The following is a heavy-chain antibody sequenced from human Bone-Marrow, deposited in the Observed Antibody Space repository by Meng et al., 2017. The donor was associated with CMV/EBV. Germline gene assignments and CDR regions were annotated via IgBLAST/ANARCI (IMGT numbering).Heavy chain of an antibody. D-gene: IGHD3-3*01. CDR1: GYTFTGYY. CDR2: INPNSGGT. V-gene: IGHV1-2*02. Sequence: ASVKVSCKASGYTFTGYYMHWVRQAPGQGLEWMGWINPNSGGTNYAQKFQGRVTMTRDTSISTAYMELSRLRSDDTVVYYCARDYDFWSGYYSGYYGMDVWGQGTTVTVSS. J-gene: IGHJ6*02. CDR3: ARDYDFWSGYYSGYYGMDV.